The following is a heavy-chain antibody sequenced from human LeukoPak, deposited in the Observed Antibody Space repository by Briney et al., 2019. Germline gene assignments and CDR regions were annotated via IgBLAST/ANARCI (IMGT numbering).Heavy chain of an antibody. D-gene: IGHD3-3*01. CDR1: GFTFTNYW. CDR2: IKQDGSEK. V-gene: IGHV3-7*01. CDR3: ARGGGDFWSSYYSGYYFDY. Sequence: PGGSLRLSCPASGFTFTNYWMSWVRQAPGKGLEWVANIKQDGSEKYYVDSVKGRFTISRDNAQSSLYLQMNSLRAEDTAVYFCARGGGDFWSSYYSGYYFDYWGQGTLVTVSS. J-gene: IGHJ4*02.